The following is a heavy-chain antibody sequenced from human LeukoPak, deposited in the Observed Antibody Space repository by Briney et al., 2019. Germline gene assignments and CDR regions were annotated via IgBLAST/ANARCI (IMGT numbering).Heavy chain of an antibody. J-gene: IGHJ4*02. CDR3: ARDMGYYDSSGHDY. CDR2: INPKSGVT. Sequence: ASVKVSCKASGYTFTGFYIHWVRQAPGQGLEWMGWINPKSGVTNYAQRFQGRVTMTRDTSISTAYMELSRLRSDDTAAYYCARDMGYYDSSGHDYWGQGTLVTVSS. CDR1: GYTFTGFY. V-gene: IGHV1-2*02. D-gene: IGHD3-22*01.